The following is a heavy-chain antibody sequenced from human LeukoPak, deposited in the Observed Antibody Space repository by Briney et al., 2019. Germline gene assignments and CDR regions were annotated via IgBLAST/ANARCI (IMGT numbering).Heavy chain of an antibody. CDR3: ARAVGLVQYAFDI. D-gene: IGHD6-19*01. Sequence: KPSETLSLTCSVSGGSSSSYYWNWIRQPPGKGLEWIGYIYYSGGTDYNPSLKSRVTISVDTSRNQFSLKLSSVTAADTAMYYCARAVGLVQYAFDIWGQGTMVTVSS. CDR2: IYYSGGT. CDR1: GGSSSSYY. V-gene: IGHV4-59*01. J-gene: IGHJ3*02.